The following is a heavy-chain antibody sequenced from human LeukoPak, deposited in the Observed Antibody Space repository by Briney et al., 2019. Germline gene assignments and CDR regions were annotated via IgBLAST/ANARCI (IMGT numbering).Heavy chain of an antibody. CDR2: ISGSGGST. D-gene: IGHD3-10*01. J-gene: IGHJ3*02. CDR1: GFTFSSYA. CDR3: AKELWFGELFPDAFDI. Sequence: GGSLRLSCAASGFTFSSYAMSWVRQAPGKGLEWVSAISGSGGSTYYADSVKGRFTISRDNSKNTLYLQMNSLRAEDTAVYYCAKELWFGELFPDAFDIWGQGTMVTVSS. V-gene: IGHV3-23*01.